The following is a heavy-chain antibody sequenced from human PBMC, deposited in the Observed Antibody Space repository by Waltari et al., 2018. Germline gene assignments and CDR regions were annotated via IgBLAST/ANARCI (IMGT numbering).Heavy chain of an antibody. CDR3: AKVGSGSYCADY. CDR1: GFTFSSYA. D-gene: IGHD1-26*01. CDR2: ISGSGGST. V-gene: IGHV3-23*01. Sequence: EVQLLESGGGLVQPGGSLRLSCAASGFTFSSYAMSWVRQAPGKGLEWVSAISGSGGSTYYADSVKGRFTISRDNSKNTLYLQRNSLRAEDTAVYYCAKVGSGSYCADYWGQGTLVTVSS. J-gene: IGHJ4*02.